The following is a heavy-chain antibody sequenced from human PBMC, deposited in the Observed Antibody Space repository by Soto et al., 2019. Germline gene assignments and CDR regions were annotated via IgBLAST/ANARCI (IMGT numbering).Heavy chain of an antibody. V-gene: IGHV5-51*01. CDR2: IYPGDSDT. CDR1: GYSFTSYW. J-gene: IGHJ6*02. D-gene: IGHD3-10*01. CDR3: ARGGGDYGSGSYYIYYYYGMDV. Sequence: GESLKISCKGSGYSFTSYWIGWVRQMPGKGLEWMGIIYPGDSDTNYSPSFQGHVTISADKSISTAYLQWSSLKASDTAMYYCARGGGDYGSGSYYIYYYYGMDVWGQGTTVTVSS.